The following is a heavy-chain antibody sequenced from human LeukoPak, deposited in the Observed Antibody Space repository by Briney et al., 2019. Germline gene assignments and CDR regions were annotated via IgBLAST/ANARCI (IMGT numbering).Heavy chain of an antibody. CDR3: AKGANLRYFHWLHFDY. CDR2: IRFDGSNE. V-gene: IGHV3-30*02. J-gene: IGHJ4*02. Sequence: PGGSLRLSCAASGFTFSNYAMHWVRQAPGKGLEWVAFIRFDGSNEYYADSVKGRFTISRDNSKNTLSLQMNSLRAEDTAVYYCAKGANLRYFHWLHFDYWGQGTLVTVSS. CDR1: GFTFSNYA. D-gene: IGHD3-9*01.